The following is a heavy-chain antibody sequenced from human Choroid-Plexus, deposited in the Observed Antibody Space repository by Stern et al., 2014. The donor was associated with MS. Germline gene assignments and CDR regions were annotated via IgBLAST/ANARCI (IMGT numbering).Heavy chain of an antibody. V-gene: IGHV3-30*18. D-gene: IGHD2/OR15-2a*01. J-gene: IGHJ5*02. CDR3: AKDRHYLTYFFAH. CDR1: GFTFGNCA. CDR2: VSYDRSNT. Sequence: MQLEESGGGVVQPGRPLRLSCVASGFTFGNCAMHWVRQAPGKGLEWVAGVSYDRSNTDYAGSVKGRFTISRENSQNSLYMPMSSLRPEDTAVYYCAKDRHYLTYFFAHWGQGSLVTVSS.